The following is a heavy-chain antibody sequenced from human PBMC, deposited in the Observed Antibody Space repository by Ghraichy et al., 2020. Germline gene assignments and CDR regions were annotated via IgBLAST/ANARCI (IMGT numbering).Heavy chain of an antibody. Sequence: SETLFLTCTVSGGSISSSSYYWGWIRQPPGKGLEWIGSIYYSGSTYYNPSLKSRVTISVDTSKNQFSLKLSSVTAADTAVYYCANQRELKKGRYCSSTSCEVGATWFDPWGQGTLVTVSS. D-gene: IGHD2-2*01. CDR2: IYYSGST. CDR1: GGSISSSSYY. V-gene: IGHV4-39*01. J-gene: IGHJ5*02. CDR3: ANQRELKKGRYCSSTSCEVGATWFDP.